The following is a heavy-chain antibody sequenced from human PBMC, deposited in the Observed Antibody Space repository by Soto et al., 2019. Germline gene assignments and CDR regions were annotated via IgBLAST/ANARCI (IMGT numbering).Heavy chain of an antibody. Sequence: GESLKISCKGSGHSFTSYWIGWVRQMPGKGLEWMGVIYPYDSDTRYSPSFQGQVTMSADKSSNTAYLQWSSLQASDTAMYYCARNQRVMGYYYFYMDIWGKGTTVTVSS. V-gene: IGHV5-51*01. CDR1: GHSFTSYW. CDR2: IYPYDSDT. D-gene: IGHD2-21*01. J-gene: IGHJ6*03. CDR3: ARNQRVMGYYYFYMDI.